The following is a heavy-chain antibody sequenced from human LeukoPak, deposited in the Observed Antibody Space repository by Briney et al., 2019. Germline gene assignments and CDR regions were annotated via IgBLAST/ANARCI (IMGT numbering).Heavy chain of an antibody. J-gene: IGHJ6*03. CDR3: ARAGYCSSTNCYSYYYMDV. CDR2: INPNSGGT. V-gene: IGHV1-2*04. D-gene: IGHD2-2*01. Sequence: ASVKVSCKASGYTFTGYYMHWVRQAPGQGLEWMGWINPNSGGTNYAQKFQGWVTMTRDTSISTAYMELSRLRSDDTAVYYCARAGYCSSTNCYSYYYMDVWGKGTTVTVSS. CDR1: GYTFTGYY.